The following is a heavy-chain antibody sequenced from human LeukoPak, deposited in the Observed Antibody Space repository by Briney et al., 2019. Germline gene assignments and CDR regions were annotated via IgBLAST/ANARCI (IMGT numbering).Heavy chain of an antibody. CDR2: ISSSGSTI. Sequence: GGSLRLSCAASGFTFSSYEMNWGRQAPGKGLEWVSYISSSGSTIYYADSVKGRFTISRDNAKNSLYLQMNSLRAEDTAVYYCARREVVAATHDAFDIWGQGTMVTVSS. CDR3: ARREVVAATHDAFDI. J-gene: IGHJ3*02. D-gene: IGHD2-15*01. V-gene: IGHV3-48*03. CDR1: GFTFSSYE.